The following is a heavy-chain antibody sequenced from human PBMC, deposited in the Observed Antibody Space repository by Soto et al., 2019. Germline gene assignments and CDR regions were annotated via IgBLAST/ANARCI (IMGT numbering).Heavy chain of an antibody. J-gene: IGHJ6*02. CDR2: ISAYNGNT. Sequence: QVQLVQSGAEVKKPGASVKVSCKASGYTFTSYGISWVRQAPGQGLEWMGWISAYNGNTNYAQKLQGRVTMTTDTSTSTAYMELRSLRSDDTAVYYCARQSYYSSGSSDYYYYYGMDVWGQGTTVTVSS. V-gene: IGHV1-18*01. CDR3: ARQSYYSSGSSDYYYYYGMDV. D-gene: IGHD6-19*01. CDR1: GYTFTSYG.